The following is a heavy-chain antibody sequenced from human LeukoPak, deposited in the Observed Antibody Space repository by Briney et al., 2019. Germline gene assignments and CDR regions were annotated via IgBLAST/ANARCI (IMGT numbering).Heavy chain of an antibody. D-gene: IGHD6-19*01. Sequence: PSQTLSLTCAASGGSISSGGYSWSWIRQPPGKGLEWIGYIYHSGSTYYNPSLKSRVTISVDRSKNQFSLKLSSVTAADTAVYYCARGLTRSGWYVSDYWGQGTLVTVSS. J-gene: IGHJ4*02. CDR2: IYHSGST. CDR1: GGSISSGGYS. V-gene: IGHV4-30-2*01. CDR3: ARGLTRSGWYVSDY.